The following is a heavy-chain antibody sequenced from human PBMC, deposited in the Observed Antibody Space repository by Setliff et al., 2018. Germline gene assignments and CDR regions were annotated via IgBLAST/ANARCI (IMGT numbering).Heavy chain of an antibody. J-gene: IGHJ4*02. CDR2: IDHSGGT. D-gene: IGHD4-17*01. V-gene: IGHV4-59*01. CDR1: GGSLSSFY. CDR3: ARLPRTVTHFDY. Sequence: SETLSLTCTVSGGSLSSFYWSWIRQSPGRGLDWIGYIDHSGGTSYNPSIESRVAISADRSKNQLSLKLDSLTAADTAVYFCARLPRTVTHFDYWGQGALVTVSS.